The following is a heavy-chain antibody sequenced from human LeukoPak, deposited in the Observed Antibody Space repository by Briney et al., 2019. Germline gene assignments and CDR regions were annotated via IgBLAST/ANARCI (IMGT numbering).Heavy chain of an antibody. CDR3: AREDIVVVPAPFDP. CDR2: ISSSSSTI. D-gene: IGHD2-2*01. CDR1: GFTFSSYG. Sequence: GGSLRLSCAASGFTFSSYGMHWVRQAPGKGLEWVSYISSSSSTIYYADSVKGRFTISRDNAKNSLYLQMNSLRAEDTAVYYCAREDIVVVPAPFDPWGQGTLVTVSS. V-gene: IGHV3-48*04. J-gene: IGHJ5*02.